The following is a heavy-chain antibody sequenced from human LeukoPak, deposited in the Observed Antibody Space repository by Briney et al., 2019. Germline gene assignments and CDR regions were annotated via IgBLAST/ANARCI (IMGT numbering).Heavy chain of an antibody. V-gene: IGHV4-30-2*01. CDR3: ARATDIIVILVDQAQQGGWFDP. CDR2: IHQSGNN. J-gene: IGHJ5*02. Sequence: SETLSLTCTVSGGSISTEDYYWGWIRQPPGKGLEWIGYIHQSGNNYSSPSLKSRVTLSVDRSKNQFSLRLRSVTAADTAVYYCARATDIIVILVDQAQQGGWFDPWGQGTLVTVSS. CDR1: GGSISTEDYY. D-gene: IGHD2-2*01.